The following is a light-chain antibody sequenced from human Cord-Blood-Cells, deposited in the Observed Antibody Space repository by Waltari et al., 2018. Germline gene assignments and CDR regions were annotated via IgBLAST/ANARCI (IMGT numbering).Light chain of an antibody. CDR3: QQSYSTPPIT. Sequence: DIQMTQSPSSLSASVGDRVTITCRGSQSISSYLNLYQQKPGKAPKLLIYAASSLQSGVPSRFSGSGSGTDFTLTISSLQPEDFATYYCQQSYSTPPITFGQGTRLEIK. CDR2: AAS. J-gene: IGKJ5*01. V-gene: IGKV1-39*01. CDR1: QSISSY.